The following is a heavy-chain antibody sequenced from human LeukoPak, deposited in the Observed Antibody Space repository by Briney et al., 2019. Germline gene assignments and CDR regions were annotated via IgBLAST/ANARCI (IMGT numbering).Heavy chain of an antibody. V-gene: IGHV3-30*02. J-gene: IGHJ6*03. CDR3: AGDPYSGSYGPYYYYYMDV. CDR2: IRYDGSNE. Sequence: PGGSLRLSCAASGFTFSSYGMHWVRQAPGKRLEWVSFIRYDGSNEYYADSVRGRFTISRDNSKNTLYLQMNSLRAEDTAVYYCAGDPYSGSYGPYYYYYMDVWGEGTTVTISS. CDR1: GFTFSSYG. D-gene: IGHD1-26*01.